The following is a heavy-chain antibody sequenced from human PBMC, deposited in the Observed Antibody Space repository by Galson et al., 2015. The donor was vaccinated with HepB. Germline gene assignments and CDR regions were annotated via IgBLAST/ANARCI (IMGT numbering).Heavy chain of an antibody. CDR1: GITLTNVW. CDR3: VREGIYSGSFYFDY. D-gene: IGHD2-15*01. J-gene: IGHJ4*02. V-gene: IGHV3-33*08. CDR2: TWYDGSDQ. Sequence: SLRLSCAASGITLTNVWMSWARQAPGKGLEWVAITWYDGSDQYYVDSVKGRFTISRDNSKNMLYLQMNSLRAEDTAVYYCVREGIYSGSFYFDYWGQGTLVTVSS.